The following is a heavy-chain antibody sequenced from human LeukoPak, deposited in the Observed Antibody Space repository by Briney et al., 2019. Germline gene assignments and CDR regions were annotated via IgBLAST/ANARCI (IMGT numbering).Heavy chain of an antibody. CDR2: IYPGDSDT. Sequence: GESLKISCKGSGYSFTSYWIGWVRQMPGKGLEWMGTIYPGDSDTRYSPSFQGQVTISADKSISTAYLQWSSLKASDTAMYYCARRGAAAGRVFDYWGQGTLVTVSS. J-gene: IGHJ4*02. D-gene: IGHD6-13*01. V-gene: IGHV5-51*01. CDR1: GYSFTSYW. CDR3: ARRGAAAGRVFDY.